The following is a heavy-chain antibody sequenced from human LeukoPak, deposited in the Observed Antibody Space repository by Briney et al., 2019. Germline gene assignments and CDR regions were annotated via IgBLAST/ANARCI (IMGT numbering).Heavy chain of an antibody. D-gene: IGHD6-19*01. CDR2: TYYRSKWYN. V-gene: IGHV6-1*01. CDR1: GDSVSSNSAA. Sequence: SQTLSLTCAISGDSVSSNSAAWNWIRQSPSRGLEWLGRTYYRSKWYNDYAVSVKSRITINPDTSKNQFSLQLNSVTPEDTAVYYCARGGRSSGFLSGAFDIWGQGTMVTVSS. CDR3: ARGGRSSGFLSGAFDI. J-gene: IGHJ3*02.